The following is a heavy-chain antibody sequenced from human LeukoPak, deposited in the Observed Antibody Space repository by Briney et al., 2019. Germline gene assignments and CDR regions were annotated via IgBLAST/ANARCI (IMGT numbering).Heavy chain of an antibody. D-gene: IGHD5-24*01. J-gene: IGHJ5*02. CDR3: ARASDPWLQLT. CDR1: GFTFSNYW. CDR2: REQDGSEK. Sequence: PGGSLRLSCAASGFTFSNYWMIWVPQAPGQGLEWVGNREQDGSEKRYADSVRGRFSISRDNAQTSLYLQMNSLRAEDTAVYYCARASDPWLQLTWGQGTLVTVFS. V-gene: IGHV3-7*05.